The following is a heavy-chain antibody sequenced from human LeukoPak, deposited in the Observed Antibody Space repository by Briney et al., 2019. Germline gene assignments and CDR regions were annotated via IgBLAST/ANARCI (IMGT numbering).Heavy chain of an antibody. CDR1: GFTFSGFW. CDR3: TRDRPHTWFDP. CDR2: VNNDGSDT. J-gene: IGHJ5*02. Sequence: GGSLRLSCAASGFTFSGFWMHWVRQAPGKGLVWVSRVNNDGSDTTYADSVKGRFTISRDSAKNTLYLQMNSLRAEDTAVYYCTRDRPHTWFDPWGQGTLVTVSS. V-gene: IGHV3-74*01.